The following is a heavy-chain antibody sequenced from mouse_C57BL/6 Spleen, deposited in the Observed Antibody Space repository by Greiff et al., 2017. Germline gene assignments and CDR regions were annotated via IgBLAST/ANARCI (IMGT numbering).Heavy chain of an antibody. V-gene: IGHV5-4*01. CDR1: GFTFSSYA. CDR3: ARDLGYYGSSYNYFDY. J-gene: IGHJ2*01. D-gene: IGHD1-1*01. CDR2: ISDGGSYT. Sequence: EVKLMESGGGLVKPGGSLKLSCAASGFTFSSYAMSWVRQTPEKRLEWVATISDGGSYTYYPDNVKGRFTISRDNAKNNLYLQMSHLKSEDPAMYDCARDLGYYGSSYNYFDYWGQGTTLTVSS.